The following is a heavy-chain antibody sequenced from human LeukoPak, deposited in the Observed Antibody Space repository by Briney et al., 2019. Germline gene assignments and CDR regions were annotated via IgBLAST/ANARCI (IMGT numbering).Heavy chain of an antibody. Sequence: SETLSLTCTVSGGSISSYYWSWIRQPPGKGLEWIGYIYYSGSTNYNPSLKSRVTISVDTSKNQFSLKLSSVTAADTAVYYCARDGGSSSWYSFDYWGQGTLVTVSS. CDR2: IYYSGST. V-gene: IGHV4-59*01. J-gene: IGHJ4*02. CDR1: GGSISSYY. CDR3: ARDGGSSSWYSFDY. D-gene: IGHD6-13*01.